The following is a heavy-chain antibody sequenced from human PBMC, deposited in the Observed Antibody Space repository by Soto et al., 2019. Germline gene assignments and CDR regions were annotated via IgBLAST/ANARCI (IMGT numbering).Heavy chain of an antibody. CDR1: GGSISSYY. CDR2: IYYSGST. Sequence: PSETLSLTCTVSGGSISSYYWSGIRQPPGKGLEWIGYIYYSGSTNYNPSLKSRVTISVDTSKNQFSLKLSSVTAADTAVYYCARLGWVVDPDAFDIWGQGTMVTVSS. D-gene: IGHD1-26*01. V-gene: IGHV4-59*08. J-gene: IGHJ3*02. CDR3: ARLGWVVDPDAFDI.